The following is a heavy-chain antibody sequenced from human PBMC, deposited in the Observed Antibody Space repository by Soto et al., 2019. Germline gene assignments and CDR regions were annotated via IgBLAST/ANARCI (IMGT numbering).Heavy chain of an antibody. D-gene: IGHD3-9*01. Sequence: AGSLRLSCAGTGFTPTTTPLSWVRQPPGAGLEWVTTISGTASRTYYVDSVKGRVFISRDNYKSTVTLEMNNLTVDERAVYYCATSFRYFDNWGQGTRETVS. CDR1: GFTPTTTP. J-gene: IGHJ4*02. V-gene: IGHV3-23*01. CDR2: ISGTASRT. CDR3: ATSFRYFDN.